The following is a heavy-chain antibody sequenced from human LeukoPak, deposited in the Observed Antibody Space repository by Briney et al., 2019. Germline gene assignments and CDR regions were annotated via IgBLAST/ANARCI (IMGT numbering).Heavy chain of an antibody. CDR2: ISYDGSNK. Sequence: GGSLRLSCAASGFAFSSYGMHWVRQAPGKGLEWVAVISYDGSNKYYADSVKGRFTISRDNSKNTLYLQMNSLRAEDTAVYYCARAGDRGSWYDYYYYMDVWGKGTTVTVSS. D-gene: IGHD6-13*01. CDR3: ARAGDRGSWYDYYYYMDV. V-gene: IGHV3-30*03. CDR1: GFAFSSYG. J-gene: IGHJ6*03.